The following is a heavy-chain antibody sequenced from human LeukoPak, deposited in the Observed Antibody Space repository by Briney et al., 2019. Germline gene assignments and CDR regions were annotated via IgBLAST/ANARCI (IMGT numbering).Heavy chain of an antibody. Sequence: PGGSLRLSCAASGFTFSSYGMHWVRQAPGKGLEWVAVIWYDGSNKYYADSVKGRFTISRDNSKNTLYLQMNSLRAEDTAVYYCARGPTGGNWFDPWGQGTLVTVSS. CDR1: GFTFSSYG. J-gene: IGHJ5*02. D-gene: IGHD4-17*01. V-gene: IGHV3-33*01. CDR3: ARGPTGGNWFDP. CDR2: IWYDGSNK.